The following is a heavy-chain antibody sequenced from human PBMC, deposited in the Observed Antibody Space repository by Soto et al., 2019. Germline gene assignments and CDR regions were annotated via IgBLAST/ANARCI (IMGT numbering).Heavy chain of an antibody. CDR2: INDSGDLR. D-gene: IGHD6-19*01. V-gene: IGHV3-23*01. Sequence: GGSLRLSCAASGFTFGSYAMSWVRRAPGKGLEWVSTINDSGDLRYYADSVRGRFTISRDNSKNTLYLQVNNLRAEDTARYHCAKAFGDWYPFEKWGLGALVTVSS. CDR1: GFTFGSYA. CDR3: AKAFGDWYPFEK. J-gene: IGHJ4*02.